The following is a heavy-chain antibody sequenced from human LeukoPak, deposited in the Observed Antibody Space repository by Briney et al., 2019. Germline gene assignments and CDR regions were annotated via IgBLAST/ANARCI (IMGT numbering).Heavy chain of an antibody. CDR2: ITNIGST. Sequence: PSESLSLTCAVYGGSFSGDYWGWIRHPPRKGLEWIGEITNIGSTNYTPSPKSRVTISVDTPKTPISLPLSSVTPADTRVSLSARGTYYDFWIGYNTPFNYGGQGSLVSASS. V-gene: IGHV4-34*01. CDR3: ARGTYYDFWIGYNTPFNY. D-gene: IGHD3-3*01. CDR1: GGSFSGDY. J-gene: IGHJ4*02.